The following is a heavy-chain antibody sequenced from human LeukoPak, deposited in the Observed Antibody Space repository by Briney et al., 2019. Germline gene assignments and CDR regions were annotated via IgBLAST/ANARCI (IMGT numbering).Heavy chain of an antibody. D-gene: IGHD3-10*01. CDR1: GYTFTDYH. CDR2: IYPNSGDP. CDR3: ARDDGWAGTDC. Sequence: GASVKVSCRASGYTFTDYHIHWVRQAPGQGLEWMGRIYPNSGDPDYAQKFQGRVTMTRDTSISTAYMEFSRLKSDDTAVYYCARDDGWAGTDCWGQGTLVTVSS. J-gene: IGHJ4*02. V-gene: IGHV1-2*06.